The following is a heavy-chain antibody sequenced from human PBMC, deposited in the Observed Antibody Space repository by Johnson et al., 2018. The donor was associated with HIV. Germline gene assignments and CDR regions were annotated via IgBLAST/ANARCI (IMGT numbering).Heavy chain of an antibody. V-gene: IGHV3-30*03. CDR2: ISYDESNK. CDR3: ASNVEGRDGYNFGDDAFDI. CDR1: KFTFSSYA. Sequence: QVQLVESGGGLVQPGGSLRLSCAASKFTFSSYAMTWVRQAPGKGLEWVAVISYDESNKYYVDSLMGRFTTSRDNSKNTVYLKMNSMRAEDTAVFYCASNVEGRDGYNFGDDAFDIWGQGTMVTVSS. J-gene: IGHJ3*02. D-gene: IGHD5-24*01.